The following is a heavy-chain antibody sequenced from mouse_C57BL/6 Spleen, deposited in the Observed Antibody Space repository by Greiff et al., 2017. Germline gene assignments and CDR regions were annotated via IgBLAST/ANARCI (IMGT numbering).Heavy chain of an antibody. CDR3: AVLRWAY. V-gene: IGHV1-26*01. Sequence: VQLQQSGPELVKPGASVKISCKASGYTFTDYYMNWVKQSHGKSLEWIGDINPNNGGTSYNQKFKGKATLTVDKSSSTAYMELRSLTSEDSAVYYCAVLRWAYWGQGTLVTVSA. CDR1: GYTFTDYY. D-gene: IGHD1-1*01. J-gene: IGHJ3*01. CDR2: INPNNGGT.